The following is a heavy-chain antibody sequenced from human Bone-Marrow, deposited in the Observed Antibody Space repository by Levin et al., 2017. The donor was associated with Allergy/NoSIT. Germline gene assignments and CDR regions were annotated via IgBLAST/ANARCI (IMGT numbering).Heavy chain of an antibody. CDR1: GFTFSSYT. CDR3: AREEGGVLLGYYYGMDV. J-gene: IGHJ6*02. CDR2: ITSYSRYT. D-gene: IGHD3-10*01. V-gene: IGHV3-21*01. Sequence: GSLRLSCSASGFTFSSYTMNWVRLTPGKGLEWVSSITSYSRYTYYADSVKSRFAISRDNAKSSLFLQMNNLRADDTAVYYCAREEGGVLLGYYYGMDVWGQGITVTVSS.